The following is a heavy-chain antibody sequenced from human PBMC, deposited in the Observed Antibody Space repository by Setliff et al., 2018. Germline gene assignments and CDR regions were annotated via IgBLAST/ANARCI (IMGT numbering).Heavy chain of an antibody. CDR1: GFTFDDYA. J-gene: IGHJ3*02. V-gene: IGHV3-9*01. D-gene: IGHD3-3*01. CDR2: ISWNSGSI. Sequence: SLRLSCAASGFTFDDYAMHWVRQAPGKGLEWVSGISWNSGSIGYADSVKGRFTISRDNAKNSLYLQMNSLRAEDTAVYYCARGPYYDFWSGYGADAFGIWGQGTMVTVSS. CDR3: ARGPYYDFWSGYGADAFGI.